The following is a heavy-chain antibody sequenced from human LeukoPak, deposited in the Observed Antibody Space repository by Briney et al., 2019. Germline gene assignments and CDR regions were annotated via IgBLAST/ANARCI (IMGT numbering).Heavy chain of an antibody. V-gene: IGHV1-18*01. CDR3: ARAIFGVVIIPPYYYGMGV. CDR1: GYTFTSYG. Sequence: ASVKVSCKASGYTFTSYGISWVRQAPGQGLEWRGWISAYNGNTNYAQKLQGRVTMTTATSKSTAYMELRSLRSDDPAVYSWARAIFGVVIIPPYYYGMGVGGQGTTVPVSS. J-gene: IGHJ6*02. CDR2: ISAYNGNT. D-gene: IGHD3-3*01.